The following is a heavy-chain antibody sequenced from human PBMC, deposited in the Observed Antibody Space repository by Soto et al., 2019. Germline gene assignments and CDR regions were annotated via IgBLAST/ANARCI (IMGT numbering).Heavy chain of an antibody. CDR3: ARDHTPMTGFAFDI. Sequence: SETLSLTCTVSGGSISSYYWSWIRQPPGKGLEWIGYIYYSGSTNYNPSLKSRVTISVDTSKNQFSLKLSSVTAADTAVYYCARDHTPMTGFAFDIWGQGTMVT. J-gene: IGHJ3*02. V-gene: IGHV4-59*01. D-gene: IGHD3-9*01. CDR1: GGSISSYY. CDR2: IYYSGST.